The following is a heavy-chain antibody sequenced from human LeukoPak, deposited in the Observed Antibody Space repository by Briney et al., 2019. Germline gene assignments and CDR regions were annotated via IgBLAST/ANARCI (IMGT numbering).Heavy chain of an antibody. J-gene: IGHJ3*01. V-gene: IGHV3-23*01. CDR1: GFTFSSYA. Sequence: GGSLRLSCAASGFTFSSYAMSWVRQAPGKGLEWVSAISGSGGSTYYADSVKGRFTISRDNSKNTLYLQMNSLRAEDTAVYYCAKAARWLQIVDDAFDGWGQGTMVTVSS. CDR3: AKAARWLQIVDDAFDG. CDR2: ISGSGGST. D-gene: IGHD5-24*01.